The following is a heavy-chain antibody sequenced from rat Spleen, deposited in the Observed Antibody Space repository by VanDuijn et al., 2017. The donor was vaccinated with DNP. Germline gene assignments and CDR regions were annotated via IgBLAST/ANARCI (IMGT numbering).Heavy chain of an antibody. CDR1: GFTFRNYG. V-gene: IGHV5S23*01. D-gene: IGHD1-3*01. CDR2: ISPSSSST. Sequence: EVQLVESGGDLVQPGRSLILSCAASGFTFRNYGMAWVRQAPTKGLEWVASISPSSSSTYYRDSVKGRFTVSRDNAKSSLYLQMDSLRSEDTATYYCARQNYGSFRGFDYWGQGVMVTVSS. CDR3: ARQNYGSFRGFDY. J-gene: IGHJ2*01.